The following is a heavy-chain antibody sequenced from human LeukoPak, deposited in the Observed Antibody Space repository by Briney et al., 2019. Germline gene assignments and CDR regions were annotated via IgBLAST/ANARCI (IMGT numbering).Heavy chain of an antibody. J-gene: IGHJ4*02. CDR2: ISSSSSYI. CDR1: GFTFSAYS. D-gene: IGHD6-19*01. CDR3: ARAPRGSGWSHFFN. V-gene: IGHV3-21*01. Sequence: GGSLRLSCAASGFTFSAYSMNWVRQAPGKGLEWVSSISSSSSYISYADSVEGRFTISRDNAKNSLYLQMNSLRAEDTAVYYCARAPRGSGWSHFFNWGQGTLVTVAS.